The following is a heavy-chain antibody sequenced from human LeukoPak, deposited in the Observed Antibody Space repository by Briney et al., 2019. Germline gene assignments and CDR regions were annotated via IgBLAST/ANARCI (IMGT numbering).Heavy chain of an antibody. D-gene: IGHD2-2*01. CDR1: GFDFSDYA. Sequence: QTGGSLRLSCAASGFDFSDYAMSWVRQAPGKGLEWVSTITGGSVNTYYADSVKGRFTISRDNSKNTVYLQMNSLRAEDTAVYYCAKLWRHSTSDVYWGQGNLVTVSS. CDR3: AKLWRHSTSDVY. CDR2: ITGGSVNT. J-gene: IGHJ4*02. V-gene: IGHV3-23*01.